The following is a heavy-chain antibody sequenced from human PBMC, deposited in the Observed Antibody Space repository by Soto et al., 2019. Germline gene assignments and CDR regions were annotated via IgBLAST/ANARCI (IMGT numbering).Heavy chain of an antibody. D-gene: IGHD2-15*01. Sequence: TLSLTCYVSDEAVTSPGNYWNWIRQRPDTGLEWIGYISSGGSPFYNPSLNSRVSISLDTSKNVISLALRSVTAADTAVYYCTLNHCAGGGCYDRDYWGRGTRVTVSS. V-gene: IGHV4-31*03. CDR3: TLNHCAGGGCYDRDY. CDR1: DEAVTSPGNY. CDR2: ISSGGSP. J-gene: IGHJ1*01.